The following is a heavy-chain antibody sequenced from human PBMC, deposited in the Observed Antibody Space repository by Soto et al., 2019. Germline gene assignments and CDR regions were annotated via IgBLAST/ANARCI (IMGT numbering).Heavy chain of an antibody. Sequence: SETLSLTCTVSGGSISSGGYYWTWIRQHPGKGLEWIGYNYYSGITYYNPSLKSRVTISLDTSKNQFSLKLSSVTAADTAVYYCARASTTVTTLDYWGQGTLVTVSS. V-gene: IGHV4-31*03. CDR2: NYYSGIT. J-gene: IGHJ4*02. CDR3: ARASTTVTTLDY. CDR1: GGSISSGGYY. D-gene: IGHD4-17*01.